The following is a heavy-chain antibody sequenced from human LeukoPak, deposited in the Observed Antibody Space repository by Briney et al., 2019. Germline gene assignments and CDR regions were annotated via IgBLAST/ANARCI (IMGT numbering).Heavy chain of an antibody. J-gene: IGHJ3*02. CDR1: GGSISSHY. V-gene: IGHV4-59*11. CDR2: IYYSGST. CDR3: ARVMATLRRDGHAAFDI. D-gene: IGHD5-24*01. Sequence: SETLSLTCTVSGGSISSHYWSWIRQPPGKGLEWIGYIYYSGSTNYNPSLKSRVTISVDTSKNQFSLKLSSVTAADTAVYYCARVMATLRRDGHAAFDIWGQGTMVTVSS.